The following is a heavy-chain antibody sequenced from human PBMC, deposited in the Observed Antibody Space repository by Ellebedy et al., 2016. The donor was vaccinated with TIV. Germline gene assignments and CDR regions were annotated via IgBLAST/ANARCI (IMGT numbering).Heavy chain of an antibody. CDR2: ISAYNGNT. Sequence: ASVKVSXXASDYTFTSYGISWVRQAPGQGLEWMGWISAYNGNTNYAQKFQGRVTMTTDTSTSTAYMELRSLRSDDTAVYYCARPGGDYDSSGGLDYWGQGTLVTVSS. CDR3: ARPGGDYDSSGGLDY. D-gene: IGHD3-22*01. V-gene: IGHV1-18*04. J-gene: IGHJ4*02. CDR1: DYTFTSYG.